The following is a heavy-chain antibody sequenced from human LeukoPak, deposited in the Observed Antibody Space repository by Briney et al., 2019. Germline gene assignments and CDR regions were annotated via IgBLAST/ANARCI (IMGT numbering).Heavy chain of an antibody. V-gene: IGHV3-7*04. CDR3: ARADAFSGDH. J-gene: IGHJ4*02. Sequence: GGSLRLSCAASGFTFTDYWMTWVRQAPGRGLELVANIHPEGNEKYHVESVKGRFTISRDNTKNLLFLQMNGLRVEDTAVYYCARADAFSGDHWGQGTLVTVSS. CDR2: IHPEGNEK. CDR1: GFTFTDYW.